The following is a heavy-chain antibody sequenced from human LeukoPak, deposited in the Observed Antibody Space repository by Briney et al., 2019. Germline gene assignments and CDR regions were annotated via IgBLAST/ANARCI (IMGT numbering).Heavy chain of an antibody. D-gene: IGHD3-22*01. CDR1: GGTFSSYA. V-gene: IGHV1-69*01. CDR3: ARGPITTRSHFDY. Sequence: GSSVTVSFKASGGTFSSYAISWVRQAPGQGLEWMGGTIPIFATANYAQKFQGRVTITADESTSTAYMELCSLRSEDTAVYYCARGPITTRSHFDYWGQGTLVTVSS. CDR2: TIPIFATA. J-gene: IGHJ4*02.